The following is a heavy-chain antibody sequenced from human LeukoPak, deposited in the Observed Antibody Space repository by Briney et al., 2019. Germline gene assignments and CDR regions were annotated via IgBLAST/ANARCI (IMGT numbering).Heavy chain of an antibody. CDR3: ASQRRLTYYFDY. J-gene: IGHJ4*02. D-gene: IGHD4/OR15-4a*01. Sequence: SETLSLTCTVSGYSISSGFYWGWIRPPPGKGLEGIGSFYHSGSTYYNPSLKSRVTILVDTSKNQFSLKLSSVTAADTAVYYCASQRRLTYYFDYWGQGTLVTVSS. CDR2: FYHSGST. CDR1: GYSISSGFY. V-gene: IGHV4-38-2*02.